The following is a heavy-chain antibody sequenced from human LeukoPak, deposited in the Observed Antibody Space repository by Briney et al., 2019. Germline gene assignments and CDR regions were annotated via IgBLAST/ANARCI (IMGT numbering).Heavy chain of an antibody. J-gene: IGHJ4*02. D-gene: IGHD2-15*01. CDR2: INHSGST. V-gene: IGHV4-34*01. CDR1: GGSFSGYY. CDR3: ARGPHCSGGSCYSPAFDY. Sequence: SETLSLTCAVYGGSFSGYYWSWIRQPPGKGLEWIGEINHSGSTNYNPSLKSRVTISVDTPKNQISLKLRSVTAADTAVFYCARGPHCSGGSCYSPAFDYWAREPRSPSPQ.